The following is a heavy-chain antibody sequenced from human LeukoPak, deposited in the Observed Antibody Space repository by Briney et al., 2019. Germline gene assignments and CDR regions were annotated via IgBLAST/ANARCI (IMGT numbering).Heavy chain of an antibody. CDR3: ARDQGTGTTRWFDP. Sequence: GGSLRLSCAASGFTFSSYWMSWVRQAPGKGLEWVANIKQDGSEKYYVDSVKGRFTISRDNAKNSLYLQMNSLRAEDTAVYYCARDQGTGTTRWFDPWGQGTLVTVSS. V-gene: IGHV3-7*01. D-gene: IGHD1-7*01. CDR2: IKQDGSEK. J-gene: IGHJ5*02. CDR1: GFTFSSYW.